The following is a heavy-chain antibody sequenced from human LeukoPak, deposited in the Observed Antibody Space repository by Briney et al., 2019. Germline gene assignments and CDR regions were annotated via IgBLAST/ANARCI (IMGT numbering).Heavy chain of an antibody. CDR3: ARVLLNSSGWYLGAFDI. CDR1: GYTFTGYY. D-gene: IGHD6-19*01. Sequence: ASVKVSCKASGYTFTGYYMHWVRQAPGQGLEWMGWINPNSGGTNYAQKFQGWVTMTRDTSISTAYMELSRLRSDDTAVYYCARVLLNSSGWYLGAFDIWGQGTMVTVSS. CDR2: INPNSGGT. V-gene: IGHV1-2*04. J-gene: IGHJ3*02.